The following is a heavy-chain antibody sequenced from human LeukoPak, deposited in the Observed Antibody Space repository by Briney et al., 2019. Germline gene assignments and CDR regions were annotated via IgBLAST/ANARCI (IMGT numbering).Heavy chain of an antibody. D-gene: IGHD3-3*01. V-gene: IGHV1-2*02. CDR2: INPNSGDT. J-gene: IGHJ4*02. CDR1: GYTFTDNY. Sequence: ASVKVSCKASGYTFTDNYLHWMRQAPGHGPEWMGWINPNSGDTSFAQRFQGRVTMTRDTSTSTGYMEVSRLTSDDTAVYYCAKGGPVNRGPGVLIVPVFDHWGQGTLVTVSS. CDR3: AKGGPVNRGPGVLIVPVFDH.